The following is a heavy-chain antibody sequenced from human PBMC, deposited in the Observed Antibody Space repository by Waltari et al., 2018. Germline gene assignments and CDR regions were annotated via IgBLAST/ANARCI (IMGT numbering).Heavy chain of an antibody. Sequence: QVQLVQSGAEVKKPGSSVKVSCKASGGTFSSYAISWVRQAPGQGLEWMGGIIPIFGTANYAQKFQGRVTITADESTSTAYMELSSLRSEDTAVYYCARSSYCTNGVCYTYNWFDPWGQGTLVTVSS. V-gene: IGHV1-69*01. CDR2: IIPIFGTA. J-gene: IGHJ5*02. CDR1: GGTFSSYA. D-gene: IGHD2-8*01. CDR3: ARSSYCTNGVCYTYNWFDP.